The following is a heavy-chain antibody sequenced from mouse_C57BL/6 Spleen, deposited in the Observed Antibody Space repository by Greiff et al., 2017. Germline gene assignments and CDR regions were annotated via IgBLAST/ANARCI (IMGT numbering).Heavy chain of an antibody. CDR2: INPNNGGT. V-gene: IGHV1-22*01. CDR1: GYTFTDYN. CDR3: ASGGDYYAMDY. J-gene: IGHJ4*01. Sequence: LKESGPELVKPGASVKMSCKASGYTFTDYNMHWVKQSHGKSLEWIGYINPNNGGTSYNQKFKGKATLTVNKSSSTAYMELRSLTSEDSAVYYCASGGDYYAMDYWGQGTSVTVSS.